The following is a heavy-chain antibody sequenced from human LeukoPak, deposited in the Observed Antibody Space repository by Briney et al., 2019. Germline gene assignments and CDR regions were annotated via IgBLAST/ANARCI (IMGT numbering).Heavy chain of an antibody. D-gene: IGHD5-12*01. CDR1: GFTFSGYA. V-gene: IGHV3-23*01. Sequence: GGSLRLSCAASGFTFSGYAMTWVRQAPGQGLEWLSTISGSAVNTYYADSVKGRFTISRDNPKNTLYLQMNSLRAEDTAVYYCAKLGGYTIGYWGQGTLVTVSS. J-gene: IGHJ4*02. CDR2: ISGSAVNT. CDR3: AKLGGYTIGY.